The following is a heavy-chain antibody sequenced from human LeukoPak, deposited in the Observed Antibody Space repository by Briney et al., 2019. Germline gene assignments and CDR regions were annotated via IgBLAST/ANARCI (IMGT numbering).Heavy chain of an antibody. CDR3: TSGTTGPLSY. J-gene: IGHJ4*02. Sequence: GSLRLSCAASGFTFSGSAMHWVRQASGKGLEWVGRIRSKANSYATAYAASVKGRFTISRDDSKNTAYLQMNSLKTEDTAVYYCTSGTTGPLSYWGQGTLVTVSS. V-gene: IGHV3-73*01. CDR1: GFTFSGSA. CDR2: IRSKANSYAT. D-gene: IGHD1-7*01.